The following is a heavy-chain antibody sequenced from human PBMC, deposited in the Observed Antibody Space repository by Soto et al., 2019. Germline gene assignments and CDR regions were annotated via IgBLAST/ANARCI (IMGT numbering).Heavy chain of an antibody. J-gene: IGHJ4*02. V-gene: IGHV3-48*04. Sequence: GGSLRLSCAASGFSLTNYVMNWVRQAPGKGLEWISSIGGSSSTIFHADSVKGRFTISRDNAKNSLYLQMNSLRAEDTAVYYCARDQPGYSYGYGLGYWGQGTLVTVSS. CDR3: ARDQPGYSYGYGLGY. CDR1: GFSLTNYV. D-gene: IGHD5-18*01. CDR2: IGGSSSTI.